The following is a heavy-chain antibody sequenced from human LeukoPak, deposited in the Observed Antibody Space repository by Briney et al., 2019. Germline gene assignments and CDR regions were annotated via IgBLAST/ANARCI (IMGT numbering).Heavy chain of an antibody. J-gene: IGHJ4*02. Sequence: GGSLRLSWAASGFTFSSYGMSWVRQAPGKGLEWVSFITTSGATTSYADSVKGRFTISKDNPRNTLYMQMNSLRDEDTALYYCAIMHGYYDGSGYWVQWGQGTLVTVSS. D-gene: IGHD3-22*01. V-gene: IGHV3-23*01. CDR3: AIMHGYYDGSGYWVQ. CDR2: ITTSGATT. CDR1: GFTFSSYG.